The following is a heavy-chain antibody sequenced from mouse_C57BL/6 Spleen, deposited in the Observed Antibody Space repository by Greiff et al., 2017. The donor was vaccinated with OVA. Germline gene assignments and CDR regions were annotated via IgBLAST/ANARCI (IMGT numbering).Heavy chain of an antibody. J-gene: IGHJ4*01. Sequence: QVQLQQPGAELVKPGASVKLSCKASGYTFTSYWMQWVNQRPGQGLEWIGEIDPSDSYTNYNQKFKGKATLTVDTSSSTAYMQLSSLTSEDSAVYYCAIRGYYYAMDYWGQGTSVTVSS. CDR3: AIRGYYYAMDY. CDR2: IDPSDSYT. V-gene: IGHV1-50*01. CDR1: GYTFTSYW.